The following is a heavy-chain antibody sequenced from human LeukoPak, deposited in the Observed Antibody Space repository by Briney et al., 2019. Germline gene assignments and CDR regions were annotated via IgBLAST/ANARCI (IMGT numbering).Heavy chain of an antibody. CDR2: IWYDGSNK. CDR1: FTFXSXG. J-gene: IGHJ4*02. CDR3: ARDLRRIAVAGTAAGY. Sequence: FTFXSXGMHWVRQAPGKGLEWVAVIWYDGSNKYYADSVKGRFPISRDNSKNPLYLQMNSLSAEDTAVYYCARDLRRIAVAGTAAGYWGQGTLVTVSS. V-gene: IGHV3-33*01. D-gene: IGHD6-19*01.